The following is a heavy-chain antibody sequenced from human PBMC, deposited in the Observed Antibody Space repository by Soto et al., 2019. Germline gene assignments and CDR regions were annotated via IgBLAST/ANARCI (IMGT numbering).Heavy chain of an antibody. D-gene: IGHD3-10*01. CDR1: GYSFGGYG. Sequence: EVQMVESGGGLEKPGRSLRLSCQGSGYSFGGYGVSWFRRSPGKGLEWVGFIRSRAYGGAADYAASVMGRFTVSRDDPSSIADLDMNSLKVEDSVVYYCTRIYGSGTYLPDFWGQGTLVTVSS. J-gene: IGHJ4*02. V-gene: IGHV3-49*05. CDR2: IRSRAYGGAA. CDR3: TRIYGSGTYLPDF.